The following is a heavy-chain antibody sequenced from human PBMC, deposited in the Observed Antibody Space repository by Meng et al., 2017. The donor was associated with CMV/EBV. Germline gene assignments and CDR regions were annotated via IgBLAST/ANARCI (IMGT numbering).Heavy chain of an antibody. D-gene: IGHD1-26*01. Sequence: GESLKISCAASGFTFSSYAMSWVRQAPGKGLEWVSAISGSGGSTYYADSVKGRFTISRYNSKNTLYLQMNSLRAEDTAVYYCAKGLGATYYYGMDVWGQGTTVTVSS. J-gene: IGHJ6*02. CDR2: ISGSGGST. V-gene: IGHV3-23*01. CDR3: AKGLGATYYYGMDV. CDR1: GFTFSSYA.